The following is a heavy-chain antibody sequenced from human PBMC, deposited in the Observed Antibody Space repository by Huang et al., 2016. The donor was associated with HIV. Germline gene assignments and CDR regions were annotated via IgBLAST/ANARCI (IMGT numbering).Heavy chain of an antibody. CDR2: LSPLCRAP. D-gene: IGHD3-16*01. Sequence: QVQLEQSGPAVRKPGSSVKVSCQASGGSFSDQIISWVRQAPGQRFEWMGCLSPLCRAPAYAKEFKGRVTMTADEATATIYMELNSLTSEDTAVYYCAMSLRYQYDSRSYWGRYFDYWGQGTLVTVSS. J-gene: IGHJ4*02. CDR3: AMSLRYQYDSRSYWGRYFDY. V-gene: IGHV1-69*01. CDR1: GGSFSDQI.